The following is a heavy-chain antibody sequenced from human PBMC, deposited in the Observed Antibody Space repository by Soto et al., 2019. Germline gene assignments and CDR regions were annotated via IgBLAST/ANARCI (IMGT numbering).Heavy chain of an antibody. V-gene: IGHV3-23*01. Sequence: PGGSLRLSCAASGFTFSSYAMSWFRQAPGKGLEWVSAISGSGGSTYYADSVKGRFTTSRDNSTNTLYLQMTSLRAEDTAVYYCAKDNDILTGYYTPVYFDYWVQGTLVPVSS. D-gene: IGHD3-9*01. CDR3: AKDNDILTGYYTPVYFDY. CDR2: ISGSGGST. J-gene: IGHJ4*02. CDR1: GFTFSSYA.